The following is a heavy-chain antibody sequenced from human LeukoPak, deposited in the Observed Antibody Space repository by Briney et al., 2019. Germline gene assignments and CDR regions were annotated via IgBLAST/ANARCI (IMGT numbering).Heavy chain of an antibody. Sequence: SETLSLTYTVSGASLGTYYWSWIRQPPGKGLEWKGYIYYTGSTNYNPSLKSRVTISVDTSKNQFSLKLSSVTAADTAVYYCARASGGYYNNWFDPWGQGTLVTVSS. CDR3: ARASGGYYNNWFDP. J-gene: IGHJ5*02. CDR2: IYYTGST. V-gene: IGHV4-59*01. D-gene: IGHD3-22*01. CDR1: GASLGTYY.